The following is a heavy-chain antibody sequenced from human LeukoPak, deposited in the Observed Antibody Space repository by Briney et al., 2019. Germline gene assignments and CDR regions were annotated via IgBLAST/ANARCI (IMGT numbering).Heavy chain of an antibody. CDR3: ARDTTYCSSTSCTIDY. CDR2: IWYDGSSK. J-gene: IGHJ4*02. Sequence: GGSLRLSCAASGFTFRSYGMHWVRQAPGKGLEWVAVIWYDGSSKYYADSVKGRFSISRDNSKDTLYLQMNSLRAEDTALYYCARDTTYCSSTSCTIDYWGQGTLVTVSS. V-gene: IGHV3-33*01. D-gene: IGHD2-2*01. CDR1: GFTFRSYG.